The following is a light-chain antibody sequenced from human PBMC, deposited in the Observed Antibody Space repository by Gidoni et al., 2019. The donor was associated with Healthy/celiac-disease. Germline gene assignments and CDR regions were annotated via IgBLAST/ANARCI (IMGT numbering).Light chain of an antibody. CDR2: DAS. CDR3: QQRSPLT. J-gene: IGKJ4*01. V-gene: IGKV3-11*01. CDR1: QSVSSY. Sequence: EIVLTQSPATLSLSPGERATLSCRASQSVSSYLAWYQKKPGQAPRLLIYDASNRATGIPARFSGSGSGTYFPLTISSLEPEYFAVYYCQQRSPLTFGGGTKVEIK.